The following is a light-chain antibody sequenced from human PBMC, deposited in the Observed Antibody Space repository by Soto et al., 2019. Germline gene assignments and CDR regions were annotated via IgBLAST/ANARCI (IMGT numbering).Light chain of an antibody. J-gene: IGKJ2*01. Sequence: DIQMTQSPSSLSASVGDRVTITCRASQSISTYLNWYQQKVGKAPKLLIYAASSLQRGVPSRFSGSGSGTDFTLTISSLQPEDFATYYCQQSDSTPPTFGQGTKLEIK. CDR2: AAS. CDR1: QSISTY. V-gene: IGKV1-39*01. CDR3: QQSDSTPPT.